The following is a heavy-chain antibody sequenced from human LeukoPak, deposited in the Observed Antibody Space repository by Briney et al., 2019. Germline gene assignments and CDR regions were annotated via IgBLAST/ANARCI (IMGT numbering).Heavy chain of an antibody. D-gene: IGHD2-2*01. CDR1: GFTFSSYG. V-gene: IGHV3-30*18. CDR3: AKDLQLGDIVVVPGFPMDV. J-gene: IGHJ6*04. CDR2: ISYDGSNK. Sequence: PGRSLRLSCAASGFTFSSYGMHWVRQAPGKGLEWVAVISYDGSNKYYADSVKGRFTISRDNSKNTLYLQMNSLRAEDTAVYYCAKDLQLGDIVVVPGFPMDVWGKGTTVTVSS.